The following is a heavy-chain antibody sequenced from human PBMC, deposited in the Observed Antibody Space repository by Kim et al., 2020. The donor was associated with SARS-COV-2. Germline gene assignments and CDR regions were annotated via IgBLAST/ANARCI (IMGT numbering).Heavy chain of an antibody. V-gene: IGHV3-30-3*01. D-gene: IGHD3-3*01. Sequence: GGSLRLSCAASGFTFSSYAMHWVRQAPGKGLEWVAVISYDGSNKYYADSVKGRFTISRDNSKNTLYLQMNSLRAEDTAVYYCARGAELRSTFGWFDPWGQGTLVTVSS. CDR1: GFTFSSYA. J-gene: IGHJ5*02. CDR3: ARGAELRSTFGWFDP. CDR2: ISYDGSNK.